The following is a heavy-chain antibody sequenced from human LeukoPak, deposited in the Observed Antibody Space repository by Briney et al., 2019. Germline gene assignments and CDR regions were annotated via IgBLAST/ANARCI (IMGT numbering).Heavy chain of an antibody. Sequence: EASVKVSCKASGYTFTGYYMHWVRQAPVQGLEWMGRINPNSVGTNYAQKIQGRVTMTRDTSISAAYMELSRLRSDDTAVYYCARSFGTGAYDYWGQGTLVTVSS. J-gene: IGHJ4*02. V-gene: IGHV1-2*06. CDR1: GYTFTGYY. CDR3: ARSFGTGAYDY. D-gene: IGHD1-26*01. CDR2: INPNSVGT.